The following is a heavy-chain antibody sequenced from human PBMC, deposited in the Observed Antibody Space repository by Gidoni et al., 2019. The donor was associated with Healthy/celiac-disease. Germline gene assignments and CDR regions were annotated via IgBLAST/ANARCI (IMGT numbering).Heavy chain of an antibody. CDR3: TRALLYDYVWGSYRFPFDY. CDR2: IRSKAYGGTT. V-gene: IGHV3-49*03. CDR1: GFTVGDYA. Sequence: EVQLVESGGGLVQPGRSLRLSCTASGFTVGDYAMSWFRQAPGKGLEWVGFIRSKAYGGTTEYAASVKGRFTISRDDSKSIAYLQMNSLKTEDTAVYYCTRALLYDYVWGSYRFPFDYWGQGTLVTVSS. D-gene: IGHD3-16*02. J-gene: IGHJ4*02.